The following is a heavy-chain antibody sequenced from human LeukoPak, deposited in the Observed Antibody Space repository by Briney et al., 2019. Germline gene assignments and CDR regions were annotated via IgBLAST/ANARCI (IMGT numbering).Heavy chain of an antibody. CDR2: IIPILGIA. D-gene: IGHD5-18*01. CDR1: GGTFSSYT. CDR3: ARARGRIQQFYYFDY. V-gene: IGHV1-69*02. J-gene: IGHJ4*02. Sequence: ASVKVSCKASGGTFSSYTISWVRQAPGQGLEWMGRIIPILGIANCAQKFQGRVTITADKSTSTAYMELSSLRSEDTAVYYCARARGRIQQFYYFDYWGQGTLVTVSS.